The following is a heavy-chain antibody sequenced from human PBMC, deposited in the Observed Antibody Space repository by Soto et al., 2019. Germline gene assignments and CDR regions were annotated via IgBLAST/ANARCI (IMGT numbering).Heavy chain of an antibody. V-gene: IGHV4-31*03. CDR2: IYYSGST. CDR3: ARTAVEYSSSSRWFDP. J-gene: IGHJ5*02. D-gene: IGHD6-6*01. CDR1: GGSISSGGYY. Sequence: SETLSLTCTVSGGSISSGGYYWSWIRQHPGKGLEWIGYIYYSGSTYYNPSLKSRVTISVDTSKNQFSLKLSSVTAADTAVYYCARTAVEYSSSSRWFDPWGQGTLVTVSS.